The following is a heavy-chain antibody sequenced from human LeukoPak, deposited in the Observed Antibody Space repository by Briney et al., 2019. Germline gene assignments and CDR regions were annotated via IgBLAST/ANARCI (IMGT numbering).Heavy chain of an antibody. CDR2: INHSGST. V-gene: IGHV4-34*01. CDR3: ARDGDSYGYPLYYYYYGMDV. Sequence: SETLSLTCAVYGGSFSGYYWSWIRQPPGKGLEWIGEINHSGSTNYNPSLKSRVTISVDTSKNQFSLKLSSVTAADTAVYYCARDGDSYGYPLYYYYYGMDVWGQGTTVTVSS. CDR1: GGSFSGYY. J-gene: IGHJ6*02. D-gene: IGHD5-18*01.